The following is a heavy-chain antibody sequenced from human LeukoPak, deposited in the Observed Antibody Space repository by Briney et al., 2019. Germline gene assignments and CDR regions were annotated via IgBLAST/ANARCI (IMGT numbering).Heavy chain of an antibody. Sequence: SETLSLTCTVSGGSISSNNYYWGWIRQPPGKGLEWIGSIFYTGNTFYNPSLKSRVTISVDTSKNQFSLKLSSVTAADTAVYYCARIAFTILYYMDVWGKGTTVTISS. CDR2: IFYTGNT. CDR1: GGSISSNNYY. V-gene: IGHV4-39*01. J-gene: IGHJ6*03. CDR3: ARIAFTILYYMDV. D-gene: IGHD3-10*01.